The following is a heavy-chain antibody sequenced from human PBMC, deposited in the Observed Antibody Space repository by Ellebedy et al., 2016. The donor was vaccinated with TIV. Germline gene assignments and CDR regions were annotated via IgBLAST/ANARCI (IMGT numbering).Heavy chain of an antibody. J-gene: IGHJ4*02. D-gene: IGHD3-10*01. CDR1: GITFASYA. V-gene: IGHV3-23*01. CDR3: AKELWVRGVAATHDY. CDR2: IGDSGVRP. Sequence: PGGSLRLSCAASGITFASYAMSWVRQDPGKGLEWVSAIGDSGVRPYYADAVKGWFTISRDNYKNTLSLQMNSLRVEDTALYYCAKELWVRGVAATHDYWGLGTLVTVSS.